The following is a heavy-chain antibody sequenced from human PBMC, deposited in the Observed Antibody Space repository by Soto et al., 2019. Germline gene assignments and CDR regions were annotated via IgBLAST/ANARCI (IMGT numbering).Heavy chain of an antibody. CDR1: GFTFSSYG. CDR3: AKDLQSAYYDILTGPSARDYYYGMDV. CDR2: ISYDGSNK. J-gene: IGHJ6*02. V-gene: IGHV3-30*18. Sequence: GGSLRLSCAASGFTFSSYGMHWVRQAPGKGLEWVAVISYDGSNKYYADSVKGRFTISRDNSKNTLYLQMNSLRAEDTAVYYCAKDLQSAYYDILTGPSARDYYYGMDVWGQGTTVTVSS. D-gene: IGHD3-9*01.